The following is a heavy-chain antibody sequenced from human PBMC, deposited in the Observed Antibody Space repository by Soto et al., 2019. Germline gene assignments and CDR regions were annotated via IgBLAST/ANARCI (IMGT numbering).Heavy chain of an antibody. CDR1: GGCFSGYY. Sequence: SETLSLTCAVYGGCFSGYYWSWIRQRPGKGLEWIGEINHSGSTNYNPSLKSRVTISVDTSKKQFSLKLSSVTAAEKAVYYCARGPYYYDSSGYQFDYWGQGTLVTVSS. CDR2: INHSGST. CDR3: ARGPYYYDSSGYQFDY. D-gene: IGHD3-22*01. V-gene: IGHV4-34*01. J-gene: IGHJ4*02.